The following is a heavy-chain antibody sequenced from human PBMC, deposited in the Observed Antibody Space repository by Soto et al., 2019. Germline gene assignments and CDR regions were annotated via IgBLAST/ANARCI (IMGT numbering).Heavy chain of an antibody. J-gene: IGHJ4*02. V-gene: IGHV4-59*11. CDR1: CASISHHC. D-gene: IGHD6-13*01. CDR2: IYYSGNT. CDR3: ATDTGWGLSSSWPYCFDY. Sequence: SETLSLTCTISCASISHHCWSCIRQPPGKGLEWIGYIYYSGNTNYNPSLKSRVTLSLDTSKNQVSLKLSSVTAADTAVYYCATDTGWGLSSSWPYCFDYWGQGALVTVSS.